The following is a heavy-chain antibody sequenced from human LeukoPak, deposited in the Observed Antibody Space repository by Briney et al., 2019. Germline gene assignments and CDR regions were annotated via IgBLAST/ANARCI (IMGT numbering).Heavy chain of an antibody. D-gene: IGHD2-2*01. J-gene: IGHJ4*02. CDR3: AKSWCETICYGIYD. Sequence: GRSLRLSCTASGFTFGDYVMSWARQAPGKGLEWVSLIYSGGSTYYADSVKGRFTISRDNSKNTLYLQMYSLRAEDTAVYYCAKSWCETICYGIYDWGQGTLVTVS. CDR1: GFTFGDYV. CDR2: IYSGGST. V-gene: IGHV3-66*01.